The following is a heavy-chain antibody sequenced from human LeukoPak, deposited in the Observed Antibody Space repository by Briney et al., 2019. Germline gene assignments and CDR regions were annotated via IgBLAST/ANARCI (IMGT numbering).Heavy chain of an antibody. Sequence: GGSLRLSCAASGFTFNNYAMNWVRQAPGKGLEWVSGIFGSGGSAHYADSVKGRFTISRDNSKNTVYLQLDSLRAEDTAVYYCGKTTVGYSSGRYPGWPVDYWGQGTLVTVSS. CDR3: GKTTVGYSSGRYPGWPVDY. CDR1: GFTFNNYA. CDR2: IFGSGGSA. D-gene: IGHD2-15*01. V-gene: IGHV3-23*01. J-gene: IGHJ4*02.